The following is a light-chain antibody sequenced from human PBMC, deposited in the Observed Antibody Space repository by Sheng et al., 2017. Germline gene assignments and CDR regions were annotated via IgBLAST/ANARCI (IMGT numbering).Light chain of an antibody. J-gene: IGKJ1*01. CDR2: GAS. Sequence: EIVLTQSPGTLSVSPGERATLSCRASQSVSFNLAWYQQRPGQVPRLLIYGASTRVTGIPARFSGSGSGTEFTLTISSLQPDDFATYYCQQYNSYSWTFGQGTKVEIK. CDR3: QQYNSYSWT. V-gene: IGKV3-15*01. CDR1: QSVSFN.